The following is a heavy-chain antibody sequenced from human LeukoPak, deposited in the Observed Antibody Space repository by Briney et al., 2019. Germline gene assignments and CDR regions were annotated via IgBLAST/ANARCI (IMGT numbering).Heavy chain of an antibody. Sequence: GGSLRLSCAASGFTFSSYSMNWVRQAPGKGLEWVSSISSSSSYIYYADSVKGRFTISRDKAKNSLYLQMNSLRAEDTAVYYCARDPLSGSYGEYYYYMDVWGKGTTVTVSS. D-gene: IGHD1-26*01. V-gene: IGHV3-21*01. CDR3: ARDPLSGSYGEYYYYMDV. CDR1: GFTFSSYS. CDR2: ISSSSSYI. J-gene: IGHJ6*03.